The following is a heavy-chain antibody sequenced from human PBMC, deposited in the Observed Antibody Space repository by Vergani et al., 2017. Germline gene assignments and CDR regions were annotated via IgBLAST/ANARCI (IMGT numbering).Heavy chain of an antibody. CDR1: GFTFSTYA. CDR2: MSGSGGTT. Sequence: EVQLLESGGGLVQPGGSLRLSCAASGFTFSTYAMSWVRQAPGKGLEWVSAMSGSGGTTYYADSLKGRFTISRDNSKNTLYLQMNRLRAEDTAVYYCAKAITRITRGWFDPWGQGTLVTVSS. V-gene: IGHV3-23*01. CDR3: AKAITRITRGWFDP. D-gene: IGHD1/OR15-1a*01. J-gene: IGHJ5*02.